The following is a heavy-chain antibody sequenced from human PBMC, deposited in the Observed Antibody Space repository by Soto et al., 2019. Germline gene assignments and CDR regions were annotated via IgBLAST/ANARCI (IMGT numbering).Heavy chain of an antibody. Sequence: EVQLLESGGGLVQPGGSLRLSCAASGFTVSTYGVTWVRQAPGKGLEWVSGFTGGSGTTHYADSVKGRFTMARDNSNNPVYLQMNSLRVEDTAVYYCGRWNGYGDYWGRGTLVTVSS. J-gene: IGHJ4*02. CDR1: GFTVSTYG. CDR2: FTGGSGTT. V-gene: IGHV3-23*01. CDR3: GRWNGYGDY. D-gene: IGHD1-1*01.